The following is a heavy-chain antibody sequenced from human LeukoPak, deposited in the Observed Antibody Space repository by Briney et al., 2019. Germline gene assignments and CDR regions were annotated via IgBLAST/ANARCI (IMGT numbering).Heavy chain of an antibody. CDR1: EFTFSSYG. V-gene: IGHV3-23*03. CDR2: IHSGDDT. CDR3: ARDLFN. Sequence: PGGSLRLSCAASEFTFSSYGMIWVRQAPGKGLEWVSGIHSGDDTYYADSVKGRFTISRDNSKNTLYLQMNSLRAEDTAVYYCARDLFNWGQGTLVTVSS. J-gene: IGHJ4*02.